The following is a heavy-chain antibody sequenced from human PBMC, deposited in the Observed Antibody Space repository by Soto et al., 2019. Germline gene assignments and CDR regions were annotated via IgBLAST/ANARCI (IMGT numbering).Heavy chain of an antibody. Sequence: ASLKVSCQASGYTFTSYGISWVRQAPGQGLEWMGWISAYNGNTNYAQKLQGRVTMTTDTSTSTAYMELRSLRSEDTAVYYCARSFRYSSSVDYWGQGTLVTVSS. D-gene: IGHD6-13*01. CDR2: ISAYNGNT. CDR1: GYTFTSYG. V-gene: IGHV1-18*04. J-gene: IGHJ4*02. CDR3: ARSFRYSSSVDY.